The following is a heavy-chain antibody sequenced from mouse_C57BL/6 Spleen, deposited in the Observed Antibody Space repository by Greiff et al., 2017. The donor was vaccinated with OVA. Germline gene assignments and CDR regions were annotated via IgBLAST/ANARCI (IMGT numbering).Heavy chain of an antibody. V-gene: IGHV1-63*01. CDR3: AREDSSGYGAMDY. J-gene: IGHJ4*01. CDR2: IYPGGGYT. CDR1: GYTFTNYW. D-gene: IGHD3-2*02. Sequence: VQLQQSGAELVRPGTSVKMSCKASGYTFTNYWIGWAKQRPGHGLEWIGDIYPGGGYTNYNEKFKGKATLTADKSSSTAYMQFSSLTSEDSAIYYGAREDSSGYGAMDYWGQGTSVTVSS.